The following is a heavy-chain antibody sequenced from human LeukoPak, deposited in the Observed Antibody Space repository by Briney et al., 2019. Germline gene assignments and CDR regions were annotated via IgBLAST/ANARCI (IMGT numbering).Heavy chain of an antibody. V-gene: IGHV3-11*05. CDR1: GFTFSNHY. J-gene: IGHJ4*02. Sequence: GGSLRLSCAASGFTFSNHYMNWIRKAPGRGLEWVSYISTTSAYTKYADSVKGRFTISRDNAKNSLYLQMNSLRAEDTAVYYCATDLRWELNPLGYWGQGTLVTVSS. CDR3: ATDLRWELNPLGY. D-gene: IGHD1-26*01. CDR2: ISTTSAYT.